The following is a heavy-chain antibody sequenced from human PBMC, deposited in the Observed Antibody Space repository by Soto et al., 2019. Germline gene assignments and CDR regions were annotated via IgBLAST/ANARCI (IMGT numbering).Heavy chain of an antibody. CDR2: IIPIFGTA. V-gene: IGHV1-69*13. J-gene: IGHJ4*02. CDR3: ARGRAAVTYSSGSYRWPIHY. CDR1: GGTFSSYA. Sequence: SVKVSCKASGGTFSSYAISWVRQAPGQGLEWMGGIIPIFGTANYAQKFQGRVTITADESTSTAYMELSSLRSEDTAVYYCARGRAAVTYSSGSYRWPIHYWGQGTLVTVSS. D-gene: IGHD3-22*01.